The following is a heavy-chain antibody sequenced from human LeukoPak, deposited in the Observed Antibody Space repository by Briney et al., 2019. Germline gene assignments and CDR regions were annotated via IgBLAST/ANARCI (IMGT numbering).Heavy chain of an antibody. J-gene: IGHJ6*02. CDR3: ARDLLTTAFYYYYDGMDV. Sequence: GASVKVSCKASGYTFTSYGISWVRQAPGQGLEWMGWISAYNGNTNYAQKLQGRVTMTTDTSTSTAYMELRSLRSDDTAVYYCARDLLTTAFYYYYDGMDVWGQGTTVTVSS. V-gene: IGHV1-18*01. D-gene: IGHD4-17*01. CDR2: ISAYNGNT. CDR1: GYTFTSYG.